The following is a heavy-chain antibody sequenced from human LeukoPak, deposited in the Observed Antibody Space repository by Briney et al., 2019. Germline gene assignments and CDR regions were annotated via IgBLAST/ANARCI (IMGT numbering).Heavy chain of an antibody. Sequence: ASETLSLTCSVSGDSMRNYYWSRLQQPQGKGLEWVGYIYYSWSPNYNPSLNSRVTISVDTSKDQFSLKLTSVTATDTAMYSCARDGRGFLRFDYWGQGTLVTLSS. D-gene: IGHD1-26*01. V-gene: IGHV4-59*01. CDR1: GDSMRNYY. CDR3: ARDGRGFLRFDY. CDR2: IYYSWSP. J-gene: IGHJ4*02.